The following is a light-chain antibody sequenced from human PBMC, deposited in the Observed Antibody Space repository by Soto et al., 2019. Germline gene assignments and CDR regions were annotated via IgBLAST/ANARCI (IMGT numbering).Light chain of an antibody. Sequence: QSALTQPASVSGSPGQSITISCTGTSHDVGGYDYVSWYQQHPGKAPKIMIYEVTYRPSGVSNRFSASKSGNTASLTISGLQPEDEADYYCNSYTSSNTLVFGTGTKLTVL. CDR1: SHDVGGYDY. J-gene: IGLJ1*01. V-gene: IGLV2-14*01. CDR2: EVT. CDR3: NSYTSSNTLV.